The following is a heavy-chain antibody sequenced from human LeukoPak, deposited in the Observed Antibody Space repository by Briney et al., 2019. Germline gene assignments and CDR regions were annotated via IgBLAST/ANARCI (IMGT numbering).Heavy chain of an antibody. J-gene: IGHJ5*02. CDR1: GYTFTSYD. Sequence: ASVKVSCKASGYTFTSYDINWVRQATGQGLEWLGWMNPNSGNTGYAQKFQGRATMTRNTSISTAYMELSSLRSEDTAVYYCARGRIDFWSGTWFDPWGQGTLVTVSS. CDR2: MNPNSGNT. V-gene: IGHV1-8*01. D-gene: IGHD3-3*01. CDR3: ARGRIDFWSGTWFDP.